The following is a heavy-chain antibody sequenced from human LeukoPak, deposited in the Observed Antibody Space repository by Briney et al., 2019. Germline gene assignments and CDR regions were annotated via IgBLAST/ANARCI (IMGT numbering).Heavy chain of an antibody. CDR2: INHSGST. Sequence: SETLSLTCAVYGGSFSGHYWSWIRQPPGKGLEWIGEINHSGSTNYNPSLKSRVTISVDTSKNQFSLKLSSVTAADTAVYYCAREPIGYCTNGVCYTFDYWGQGTLVTVSS. CDR1: GGSFSGHY. D-gene: IGHD2-8*01. V-gene: IGHV4-34*01. CDR3: AREPIGYCTNGVCYTFDY. J-gene: IGHJ4*02.